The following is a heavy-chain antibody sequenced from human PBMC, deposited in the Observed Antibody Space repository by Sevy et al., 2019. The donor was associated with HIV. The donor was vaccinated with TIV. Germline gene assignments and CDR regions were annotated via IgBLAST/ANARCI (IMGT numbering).Heavy chain of an antibody. Sequence: GGSLRLSCAASAFPFSTYWMHWVRQAPGKGLVWVSRIYNDGSTTTYADSVKGRFTVSRDYAKNTLYLQMNSLRAEDTAVYYCARGAYYYDTSGLYFMDVWGQGTTVTVSS. V-gene: IGHV3-74*01. J-gene: IGHJ6*02. CDR1: AFPFSTYW. CDR2: IYNDGSTT. D-gene: IGHD3-22*01. CDR3: ARGAYYYDTSGLYFMDV.